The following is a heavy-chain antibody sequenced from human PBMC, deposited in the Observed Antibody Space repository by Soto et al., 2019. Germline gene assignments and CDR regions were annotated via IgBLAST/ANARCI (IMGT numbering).Heavy chain of an antibody. V-gene: IGHV3-74*03. CDR2: IDSDGSDT. D-gene: IGHD6-6*01. CDR3: ARFGGSSSPTRAQKNDALDI. J-gene: IGHJ3*02. CDR1: GFTFNNYW. Sequence: EVQLVESGGDLVQPGGSLRLSCAASGFTFNNYWMHWVRQAPGKGLVWVSRIDSDGSDTKYADSVEGRFTISRDNAKNTLYLQMNSLKGDDTALYYCARFGGSSSPTRAQKNDALDIWGQGTVVTVSS.